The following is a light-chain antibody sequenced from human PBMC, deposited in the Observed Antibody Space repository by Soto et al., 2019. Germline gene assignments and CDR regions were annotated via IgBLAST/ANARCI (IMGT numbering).Light chain of an antibody. CDR1: QSVSSN. CDR3: QQYTNRVLT. J-gene: IGKJ4*01. CDR2: GAS. V-gene: IGKV3-15*01. Sequence: EIVMTQSPATLSVSPGERATLSCRASQSVSSNLAWYQQKPGQAPRLLIYGASTRATGIPARFSGSGSGTEFTLTISSLQSEDFAVYYCQQYTNRVLTFGGGTKVEIK.